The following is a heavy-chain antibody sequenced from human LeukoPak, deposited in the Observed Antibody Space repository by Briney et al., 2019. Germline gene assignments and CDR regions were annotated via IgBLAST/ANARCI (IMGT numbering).Heavy chain of an antibody. Sequence: GGSLRLSCAASGFTFSDYTMNWVRQAPGKGLEWVSSIGESDAGAAYADSVKGRFTISRDNSKKTLYLHMSRLRVDDTATYYCAKGGHVRVVDMYFGFWGLGTQVTVSS. CDR1: GFTFSDYT. CDR3: AKGGHVRVVDMYFGF. D-gene: IGHD2-15*01. J-gene: IGHJ4*02. CDR2: IGESDAGA. V-gene: IGHV3-23*01.